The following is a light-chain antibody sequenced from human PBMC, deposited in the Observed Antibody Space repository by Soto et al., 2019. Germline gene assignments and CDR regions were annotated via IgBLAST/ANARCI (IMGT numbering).Light chain of an antibody. V-gene: IGLV2-11*01. CDR2: DVN. J-gene: IGLJ1*01. Sequence: QSALTQPRSVSGSPGQSVTISCTGTSSDVGGYNFVSWYQQHPGKAPKLMIYDVNKRPSGVSGRFSGSKSGNTASLTISGLQPEDEADYYCSSYTTSNTRQIVFGTGTKVTVL. CDR3: SSYTTSNTRQIV. CDR1: SSDVGGYNF.